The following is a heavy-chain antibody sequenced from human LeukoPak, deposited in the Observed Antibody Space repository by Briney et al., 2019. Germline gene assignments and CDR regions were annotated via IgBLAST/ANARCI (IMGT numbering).Heavy chain of an antibody. CDR1: GGSISSYY. D-gene: IGHD3-10*01. CDR3: ARGPITMARGSRGAFDI. Sequence: PSETLSLTCTVSGGSISSYYWSWIRQPPGKGLEWIGYIYYSGSTNYNPSLKSRVTISVDTSKNQFSLKLSSVTAADTAVYYCARGPITMARGSRGAFDIWGQGTMVTVSS. V-gene: IGHV4-59*01. CDR2: IYYSGST. J-gene: IGHJ3*02.